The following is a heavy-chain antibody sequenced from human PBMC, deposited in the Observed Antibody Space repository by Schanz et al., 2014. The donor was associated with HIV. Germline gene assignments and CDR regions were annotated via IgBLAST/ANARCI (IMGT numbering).Heavy chain of an antibody. CDR3: AIRTPMISFGAFDI. V-gene: IGHV3-23*01. CDR2: ISAGVGTA. Sequence: EVQLLESGGGLVQPGGSLRLSCAASGFTFSNYAMTWVRQAPGKGLEWVSTISAGVGTASYADSVKGRFTISRDNSKKMLFLQMNRLRAEDTAVYYCAIRTPMISFGAFDIWGRGTMVTVSS. D-gene: IGHD3-16*01. CDR1: GFTFSNYA. J-gene: IGHJ3*02.